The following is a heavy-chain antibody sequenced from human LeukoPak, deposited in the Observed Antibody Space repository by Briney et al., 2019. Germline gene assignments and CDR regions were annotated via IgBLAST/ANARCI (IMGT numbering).Heavy chain of an antibody. CDR3: ARDPALGYTSGWYNWFDP. CDR1: GYTFTSYG. D-gene: IGHD6-19*01. CDR2: ISAYNGNT. J-gene: IGHJ5*02. V-gene: IGHV1-18*01. Sequence: ASVKVSCKASGYTFTSYGISWVRQAPGQGLEWMGWISAYNGNTNYAQKLQGRVTMTTDTSASTAYMELRSLRSDDTAVYYCARDPALGYTSGWYNWFDPWGQGTLVTVSS.